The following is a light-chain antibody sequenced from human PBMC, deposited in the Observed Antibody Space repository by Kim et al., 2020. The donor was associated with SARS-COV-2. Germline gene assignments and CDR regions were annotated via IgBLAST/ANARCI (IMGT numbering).Light chain of an antibody. CDR2: GVN. V-gene: IGLV2-14*03. J-gene: IGLJ3*02. CDR1: RDALYGSGS. CDR3: RSYTTFNTWV. Sequence: GQSITISCTGIRDALYGSGSVSWYQQQPGKAPKFLIYGVNFRPSGVSSRFSGSKSGETASMIISGLQADDGDDYYCRSYTTFNTWVFGGGTQLTVL.